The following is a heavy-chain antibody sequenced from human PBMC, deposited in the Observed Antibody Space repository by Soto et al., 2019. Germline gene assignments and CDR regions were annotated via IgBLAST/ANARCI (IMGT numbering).Heavy chain of an antibody. J-gene: IGHJ5*02. CDR3: ATQEVGGSYVYTFDP. V-gene: IGHV4-39*01. CDR2: IYYSGST. CDR1: GGSITSSSYY. Sequence: SETLSLTCTVSGGSITSSSYYWGWIRQPPGKGLEWIGSIYYSGSTYYNPSLKSRVTISVDTSRNQFSLKLSSVTAADTAVYYCATQEVGGSYVYTFDPWGQGTLVTV. D-gene: IGHD1-26*01.